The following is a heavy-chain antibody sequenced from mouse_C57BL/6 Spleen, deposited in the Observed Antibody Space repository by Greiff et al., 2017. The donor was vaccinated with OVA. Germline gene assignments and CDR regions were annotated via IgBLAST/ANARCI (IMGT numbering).Heavy chain of an antibody. V-gene: IGHV1-81*01. CDR3: ARWLYGSSYDYFDY. CDR2: IYPRSGNT. Sequence: QVQLQQSGAELARPGASVKLSCKASGYTFTSYGISWVKQRTGQGLEWIGEIYPRSGNTYYNEKFKGKATLTADKSSSTAYMELRSLTSEDSAVYFCARWLYGSSYDYFDYWGQGTTLTVSP. D-gene: IGHD1-1*01. CDR1: GYTFTSYG. J-gene: IGHJ2*01.